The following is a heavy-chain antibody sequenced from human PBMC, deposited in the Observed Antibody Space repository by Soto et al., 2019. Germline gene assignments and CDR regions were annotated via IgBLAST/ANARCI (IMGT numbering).Heavy chain of an antibody. J-gene: IGHJ4*02. CDR1: GFTPTTTP. CDR2: ISGTASRT. Sequence: PGGSLRLSCAVSGFTPTTTPLSWDRQPPGKGLEWVTTISGTASRTYYVDSVKGRFFISRDNSKNTVTLQMNNLTVDDTAVYYCATSFRYFDNWGQGTRVTVSS. CDR3: ATSFRYFDN. V-gene: IGHV3-23*01. D-gene: IGHD3-9*01.